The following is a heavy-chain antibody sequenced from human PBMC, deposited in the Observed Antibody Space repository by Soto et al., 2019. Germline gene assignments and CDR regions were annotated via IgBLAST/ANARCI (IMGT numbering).Heavy chain of an antibody. Sequence: QVQLQESGPGLVKPSETLSLTCTVSGGSISSSYWSWIRQPPGKGLEWIAYSSNSGSTDYNPSLRSRVTISVDRSKTQFSLKLSSVTAADTAVYFCAYGSGWYRPFDFWGQGTLVTVSS. D-gene: IGHD6-19*01. CDR1: GGSISSSY. CDR2: SSNSGST. CDR3: AYGSGWYRPFDF. V-gene: IGHV4-59*01. J-gene: IGHJ4*02.